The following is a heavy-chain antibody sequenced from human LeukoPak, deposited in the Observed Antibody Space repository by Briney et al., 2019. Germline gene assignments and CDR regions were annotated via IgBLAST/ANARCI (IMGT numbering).Heavy chain of an antibody. CDR1: GGTFSIYA. CDR2: IIPIFGIA. J-gene: IGHJ4*02. Sequence: SVKVSCKASGGTFSIYAISWVRQAPGQGLEWMGRIIPIFGIANYAQKFQGRVTITADKSTSTAYMELSSLRSEDTAVYYCARDRGEWYDSSGYYGDWGQGTLVTVSS. D-gene: IGHD3-22*01. CDR3: ARDRGEWYDSSGYYGD. V-gene: IGHV1-69*04.